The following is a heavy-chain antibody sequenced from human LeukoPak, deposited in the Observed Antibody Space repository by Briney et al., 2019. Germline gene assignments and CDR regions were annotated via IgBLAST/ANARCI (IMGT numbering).Heavy chain of an antibody. D-gene: IGHD1-26*01. CDR1: GFTFSSYS. CDR3: AMGSPDEPLDY. CDR2: ISSSGSFI. Sequence: GGSLRLSCAASGFTFSSYSMNWVRQAPGKGLEWVSSISSSGSFIYYADSVKGRLTTSRDNAKNTLYLQMNSLRAEDTAVYYCAMGSPDEPLDYWGQGTLVTVSS. J-gene: IGHJ4*02. V-gene: IGHV3-21*01.